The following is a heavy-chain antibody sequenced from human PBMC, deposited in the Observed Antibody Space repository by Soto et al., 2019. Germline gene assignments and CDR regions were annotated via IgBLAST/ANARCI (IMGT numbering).Heavy chain of an antibody. Sequence: QVQLQESGPGLVKPSETLSLTCTVSGASISSYYWSWIRQPPGKGLEWIGYIYYSGDTHYNSSLKSRVTISGDTSKNQFSLKLNSVTAADTAVYYCAVGSPDQLCSGGSCYFYWGQGTLVTVSS. J-gene: IGHJ4*02. CDR1: GASISSYY. CDR3: AVGSPDQLCSGGSCYFY. CDR2: IYYSGDT. D-gene: IGHD2-15*01. V-gene: IGHV4-59*01.